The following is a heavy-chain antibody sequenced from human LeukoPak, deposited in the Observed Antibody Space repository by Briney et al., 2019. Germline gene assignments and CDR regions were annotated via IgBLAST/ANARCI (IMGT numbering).Heavy chain of an antibody. Sequence: SQTLSLTCTVSGGSISSGSYYWSWIRQPAGKGLEWIGRIYTSGSTNYNPSLKSRVTISVDTSKNQFSLKLSSVTAADTAVYYCARDMGYCSSTSCYTDPFDYWGQGTLVTVSS. D-gene: IGHD2-2*02. CDR2: IYTSGST. CDR3: ARDMGYCSSTSCYTDPFDY. V-gene: IGHV4-61*02. CDR1: GGSISSGSYY. J-gene: IGHJ4*02.